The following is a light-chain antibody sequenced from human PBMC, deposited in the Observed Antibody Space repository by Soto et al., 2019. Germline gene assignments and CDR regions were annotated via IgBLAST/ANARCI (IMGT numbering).Light chain of an antibody. CDR2: GAS. Sequence: EIVLTQSPGTLSLSPGERATLSCRASQSVSSSYLTWYQQKPGQAPRLLIYGASSRATGIPDRFSGSGSGTKFTLTINEREHEDFEVYICQNYDRSGYNFGQGPKREIK. CDR3: QNYDRSGYN. CDR1: QSVSSSY. V-gene: IGKV3-20*01. J-gene: IGKJ2*01.